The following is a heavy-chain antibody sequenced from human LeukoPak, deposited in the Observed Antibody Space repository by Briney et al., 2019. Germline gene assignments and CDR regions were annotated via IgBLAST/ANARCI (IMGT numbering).Heavy chain of an antibody. V-gene: IGHV4-31*03. CDR1: GGSISSGGYY. CDR3: ARAGGFFSPFGY. J-gene: IGHJ4*02. CDR2: IYYSGST. D-gene: IGHD3-3*01. Sequence: PSETLSLTCTVSGGSISSGGYYWSWIRQHPGKGLEWIGYIYYSGSTYYNPSLKSRVSISVDTSKNQFSLKLSSVTAADTAVYYCARAGGFFSPFGYWGQGTLVTVSS.